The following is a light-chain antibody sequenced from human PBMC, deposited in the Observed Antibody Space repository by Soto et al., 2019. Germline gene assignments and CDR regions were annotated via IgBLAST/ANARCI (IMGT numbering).Light chain of an antibody. CDR3: QHYGETPIT. J-gene: IGKJ5*01. CDR2: GAS. CDR1: QSVSRR. Sequence: EIVLTQSPGTLSLSPGGRGSLSCRASQSVSRRLAWYQHRPGQSPRLXISGASMRASGVPVRFSGSGAGTDFTLTISRLEPEDFAVYYCQHYGETPITFGLGTRLEIK. V-gene: IGKV3-20*01.